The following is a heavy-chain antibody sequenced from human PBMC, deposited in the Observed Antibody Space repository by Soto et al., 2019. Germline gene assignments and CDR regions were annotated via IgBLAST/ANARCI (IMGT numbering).Heavy chain of an antibody. CDR1: GGSISSSSYY. V-gene: IGHV4-39*01. D-gene: IGHD5-18*01. Sequence: QLQLQESGPGLVKPSETLSLTCTVSGGSISSSSYYWGWIRQPPGKGLEWIGTIYYSGDTYYNPSLKSRGTISVDTSKNQFALNAGSVSAADTGVYSCARHSGASIQLWVYFDYLGQGTLVTVSS. J-gene: IGHJ4*02. CDR2: IYYSGDT. CDR3: ARHSGASIQLWVYFDY.